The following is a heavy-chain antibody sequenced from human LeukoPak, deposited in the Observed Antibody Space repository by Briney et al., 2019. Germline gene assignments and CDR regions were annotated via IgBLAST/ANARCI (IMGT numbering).Heavy chain of an antibody. D-gene: IGHD3-10*01. CDR1: GYTFTAYY. V-gene: IGHV1-2*02. Sequence: SVSLSCKASGYTFTAYYIHWVRQAPGQGLEWMGWINPNSGGTNYAQKFQGRVTMTRDTSSSTAYMELSRLRSDDTAVYYCARDHSYYDSGSYSSVDYWGQGTLVTVSS. CDR3: ARDHSYYDSGSYSSVDY. CDR2: INPNSGGT. J-gene: IGHJ4*02.